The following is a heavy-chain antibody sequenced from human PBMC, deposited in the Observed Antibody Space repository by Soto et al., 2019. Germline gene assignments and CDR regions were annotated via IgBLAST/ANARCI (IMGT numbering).Heavy chain of an antibody. V-gene: IGHV1-69*13. J-gene: IGHJ6*02. Sequence: SVKVSCKASGGTFSSYAISWVRQAPGQGLEWMGGIIPIFGTANYAQKFQGRVTITADESTSTAYMELSSLRSEDTAVYYCARGKRDGYNMAMAYYYYGMDVWGQGTTVTVSS. CDR1: GGTFSSYA. D-gene: IGHD5-12*01. CDR2: IIPIFGTA. CDR3: ARGKRDGYNMAMAYYYYGMDV.